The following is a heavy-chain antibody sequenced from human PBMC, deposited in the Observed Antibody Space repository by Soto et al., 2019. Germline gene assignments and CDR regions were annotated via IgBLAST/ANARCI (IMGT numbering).Heavy chain of an antibody. V-gene: IGHV1-8*01. CDR3: ARAPNFVRGLHHNWFDP. D-gene: IGHD3-10*01. Sequence: ASVKVSCKASGYTFTSYDINWVRQATGQGLEWMGWMNPDSGNTGYAQKFQGRVTMTRNTSISTAYMELSSLRSEDTAMYYCARAPNFVRGLHHNWFDPWGQGTLVTVSS. J-gene: IGHJ5*02. CDR1: GYTFTSYD. CDR2: MNPDSGNT.